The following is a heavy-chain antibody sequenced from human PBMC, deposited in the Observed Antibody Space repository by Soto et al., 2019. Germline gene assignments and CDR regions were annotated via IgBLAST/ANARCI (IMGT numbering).Heavy chain of an antibody. Sequence: EASVKVSCKASGYTFTSYAMHWVRQVPGQRLEWMGWINAGNGNTKYSQKFQGRVTITRDTSASTAYMELSSLRSEDTAVYYCARGYGYHSGAAHSPWRQGPLVTVSS. CDR1: GYTFTSYA. CDR3: ARGYGYHSGAAHSP. V-gene: IGHV1-3*01. J-gene: IGHJ5*02. CDR2: INAGNGNT. D-gene: IGHD5-18*01.